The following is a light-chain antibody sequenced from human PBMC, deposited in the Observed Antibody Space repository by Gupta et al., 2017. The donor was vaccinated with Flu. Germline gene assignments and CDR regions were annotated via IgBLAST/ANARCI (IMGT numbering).Light chain of an antibody. Sequence: TVTISCTRSGGNIASYYVQWYQQRPGRVPTTVIYEDKERPSGVPDRFSGSNDSSSNSAALXVXGLKAEXEADYYSQASNITNVVFGGGTRLTVL. CDR1: GGNIASYY. V-gene: IGLV6-57*03. J-gene: IGLJ3*02. CDR2: EDK. CDR3: QASNITNVV.